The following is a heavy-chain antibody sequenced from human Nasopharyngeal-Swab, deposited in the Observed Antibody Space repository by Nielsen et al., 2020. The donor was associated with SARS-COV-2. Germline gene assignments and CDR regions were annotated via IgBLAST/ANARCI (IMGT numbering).Heavy chain of an antibody. CDR2: ISAYNGNT. Sequence: WARQAPGQGLEWMGWISAYNGNTNYAQKLQGRVTMTTDTSTSTAYMELRSLRSDDAAVYCCTRVARSQQLVLGAFDIWGQGTMVTVSS. J-gene: IGHJ3*02. V-gene: IGHV1-18*01. D-gene: IGHD6-13*01. CDR3: TRVARSQQLVLGAFDI.